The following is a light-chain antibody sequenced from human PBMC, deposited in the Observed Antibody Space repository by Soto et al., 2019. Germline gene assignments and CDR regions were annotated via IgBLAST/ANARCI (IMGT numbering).Light chain of an antibody. V-gene: IGLV4-69*01. CDR3: QTWGTGIPVV. CDR1: SGHSSYA. Sequence: QPVLTQSPSASASLGASVKLTCTLSSGHSSYAIAWHQQQPEKGPRYLMKLNCDGSHSKGDGIPDRFSGSSSGAERYLTISSLQSEDEADYYCQTWGTGIPVVFGGGTKVTVL. J-gene: IGLJ2*01. CDR2: LNCDGSH.